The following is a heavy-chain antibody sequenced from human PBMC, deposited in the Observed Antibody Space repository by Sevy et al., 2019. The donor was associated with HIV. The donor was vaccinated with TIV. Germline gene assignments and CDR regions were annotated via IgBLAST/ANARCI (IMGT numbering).Heavy chain of an antibody. V-gene: IGHV1-2*02. Sequence: ASVKVSCKASGYSFTDYYMHWVRQAPGQGLEWMAWINPKNDDTNYAQKFQGRVTMTRDTSTSTAYMELTRLRSDDTAVYYCARARRVTTVYYYYGMDVWGQGTTVTVSS. CDR1: GYSFTDYY. J-gene: IGHJ6*02. CDR2: INPKNDDT. D-gene: IGHD5-18*01. CDR3: ARARRVTTVYYYYGMDV.